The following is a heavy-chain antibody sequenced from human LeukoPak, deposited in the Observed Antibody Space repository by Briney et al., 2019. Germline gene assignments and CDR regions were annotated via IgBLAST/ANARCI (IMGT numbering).Heavy chain of an antibody. D-gene: IGHD6-13*01. CDR1: GFTFSSYS. V-gene: IGHV3-21*01. CDR2: ISSSSSYI. CDR3: ARDSSSWPRDYYYYMDV. Sequence: GGSLRLSCAASGFTFSSYSMNWVRQAPGKGLEGVSSISSSSSYIYYADSVKGRFTISRDNAKNSLYLQMNSLRAEDTAVYHCARDSSSWPRDYYYYMDVWGKGTTVTVSS. J-gene: IGHJ6*03.